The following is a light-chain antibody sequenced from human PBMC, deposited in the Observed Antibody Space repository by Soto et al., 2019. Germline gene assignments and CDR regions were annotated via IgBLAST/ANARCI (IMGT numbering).Light chain of an antibody. CDR1: QSVSNNY. CDR3: LQFVNSEWT. Sequence: EIVLTQSPGTLSLSPGERANLSCRASQSVSNNYLAWYQQKPGHAPRLLIYGASSRATGIPDRFTGRGPGTDFTQIISSVKHEAEGVCYCLQFVNSEWTVWHGTKVEIK. CDR2: GAS. V-gene: IGKV3-20*01. J-gene: IGKJ1*01.